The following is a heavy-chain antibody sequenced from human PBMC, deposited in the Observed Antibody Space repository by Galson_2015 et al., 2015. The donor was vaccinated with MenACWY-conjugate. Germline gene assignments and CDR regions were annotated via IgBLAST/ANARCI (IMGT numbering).Heavy chain of an antibody. CDR2: ISSRGRT. CDR1: GGSISSSSYF. CDR3: ARRSARLTRGALYI. V-gene: IGHV4-39*01. D-gene: IGHD4-23*01. J-gene: IGHJ3*02. Sequence: SETLSLTCTVSGGSISSSSYFWGWIRQPPGKGLEWIGTISSRGRTHYNPSLTHRVTVSADTSKNQFSLNVTSVTAADTALYYCARRSARLTRGALYIWGQGTMVTVSS.